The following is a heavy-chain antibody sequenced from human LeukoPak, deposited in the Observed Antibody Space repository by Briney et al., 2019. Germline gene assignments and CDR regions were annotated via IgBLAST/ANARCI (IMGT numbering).Heavy chain of an antibody. CDR3: ARENKRIAVAGFDY. CDR1: GYTFTGYY. Sequence: ASVKVSCKASGYTFTGYYMHWVRQAPGQGLEWMGWINPNSGGTNYAQKFQGRVTMTRDTSTSTVYMELSSLRSEDTAVYYCARENKRIAVAGFDYWGQGTLVTVSS. CDR2: INPNSGGT. D-gene: IGHD6-19*01. J-gene: IGHJ4*02. V-gene: IGHV1-2*02.